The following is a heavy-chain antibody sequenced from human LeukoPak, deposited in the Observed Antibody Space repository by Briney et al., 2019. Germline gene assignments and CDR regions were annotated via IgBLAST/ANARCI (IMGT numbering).Heavy chain of an antibody. V-gene: IGHV3-30-3*01. D-gene: IGHD1-26*01. CDR1: GFTFSSYA. CDR3: AKGSGSYLSPLYYFDY. Sequence: TGGSLRLSCAASGFTFSSYAMDWVRQAPGKGLEWVAGISYDASNKKYADSVKGRFTISRDNSKNTLYLQMNSLRAEDTAVYYCAKGSGSYLSPLYYFDYWCQGTLVTVAS. CDR2: ISYDASNK. J-gene: IGHJ4*02.